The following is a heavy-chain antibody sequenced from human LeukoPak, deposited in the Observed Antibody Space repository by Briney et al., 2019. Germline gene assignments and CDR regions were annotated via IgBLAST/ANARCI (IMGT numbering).Heavy chain of an antibody. CDR3: ARGRHDILTGYYYYYYYYMDV. CDR1: GGSFSGYY. J-gene: IGHJ6*03. V-gene: IGHV4-34*01. Sequence: KPSETLSLTCAVYGGSFSGYYWSWIRQPPGKGLEWIGEINHSGSTNYNPSLKSRVTISVDTSKYQFSLKLSSVTAADTAVYYCARGRHDILTGYYYYYYYYMDVWGKGTTVTVSS. D-gene: IGHD3-9*01. CDR2: INHSGST.